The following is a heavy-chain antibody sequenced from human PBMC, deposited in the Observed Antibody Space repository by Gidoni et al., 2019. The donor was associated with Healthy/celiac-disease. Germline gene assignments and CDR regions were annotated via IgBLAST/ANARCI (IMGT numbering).Heavy chain of an antibody. V-gene: IGHV2-5*02. Sequence: ITLQEPAPPPVTPTQTLTLTCTFPGFSPSTSGVGVVWIRQPPGTALVWLALIYWEDDKRYSPSLKSRLTSTEDTSKNKVVLTMTDMDPVDTATYYCAHRQGDYVSYFDYWGQGTLVTVSS. CDR2: IYWEDDK. CDR1: GFSPSTSGVG. J-gene: IGHJ4*02. D-gene: IGHD4-17*01. CDR3: AHRQGDYVSYFDY.